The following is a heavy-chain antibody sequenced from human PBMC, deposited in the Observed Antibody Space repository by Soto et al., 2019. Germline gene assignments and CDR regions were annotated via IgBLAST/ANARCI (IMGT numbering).Heavy chain of an antibody. Sequence: SETLSLTCTVSGGSISSYYWSWIRQPPGKGLEWIGYIYYSGSTNYNPSLKSRVTISVDTSKNQFSLKLSSVTAADTAVYYCARDHIAARPGWFDPWGQGTLVTVSS. V-gene: IGHV4-59*01. J-gene: IGHJ5*02. CDR3: ARDHIAARPGWFDP. D-gene: IGHD6-6*01. CDR1: GGSISSYY. CDR2: IYYSGST.